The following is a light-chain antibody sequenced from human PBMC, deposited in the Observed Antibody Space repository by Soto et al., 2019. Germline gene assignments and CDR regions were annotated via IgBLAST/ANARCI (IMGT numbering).Light chain of an antibody. J-gene: IGKJ1*01. Sequence: DIQMTQSPSSVSAPVGDRVTITCRASQGISNWLAWYQQKPGKAPKLLIYKASSLESGVPSRFSGSGSGTEFTLTISSLQPDDFATYYCQQYNSYSPTWTFGQGTKVEIK. V-gene: IGKV1-5*03. CDR2: KAS. CDR1: QGISNW. CDR3: QQYNSYSPTWT.